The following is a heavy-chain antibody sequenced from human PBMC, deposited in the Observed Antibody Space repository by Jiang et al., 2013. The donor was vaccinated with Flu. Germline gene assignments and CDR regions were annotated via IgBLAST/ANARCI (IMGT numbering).Heavy chain of an antibody. CDR2: TYYESKWYT. Sequence: SQTLSLTCAIPGDSVSSSSAAWNWIRQSPSRGLEWLGRTYYESKWYTDYAVSVKSRITVNPDTSMNQFSLQMNSVTAEDTAVYYCARDSSRYCSGGSCYGGFDCWGQGTLVTVSS. CDR3: ARDSSRYCSGGSCYGGFDC. J-gene: IGHJ4*02. CDR1: GDSVSSSSAA. D-gene: IGHD2-15*01. V-gene: IGHV6-1*01.